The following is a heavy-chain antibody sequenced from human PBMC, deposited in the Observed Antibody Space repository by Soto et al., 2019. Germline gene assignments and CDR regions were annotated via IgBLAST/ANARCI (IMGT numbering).Heavy chain of an antibody. Sequence: ESLTISCRGSGYSFTSYWIGLVRQMPGKGLEWMGIIYPGDSDTRYSPSFQGQVTISADKSISTAYLQWSSLKASDTDMYYCARRYSSSSVGWFDPWGQGTLVTVYS. CDR1: GYSFTSYW. CDR2: IYPGDSDT. CDR3: ARRYSSSSVGWFDP. J-gene: IGHJ5*02. D-gene: IGHD6-6*01. V-gene: IGHV5-51*01.